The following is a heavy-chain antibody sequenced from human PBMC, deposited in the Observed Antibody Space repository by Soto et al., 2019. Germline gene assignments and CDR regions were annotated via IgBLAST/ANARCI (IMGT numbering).Heavy chain of an antibody. V-gene: IGHV5-51*01. Sequence: GQSLKLSDMSSGDSVCSSSKSCIGWLRQMPGRGLEWVGIIYPGDSDVKYSPSFQGRVTISADESLKTAFLQWSSLKTSDSAIYYCAIGRPAYYYALDVWGQGTTVTVS. CDR2: IYPGDSDV. J-gene: IGHJ6*02. CDR1: GDSVCSSSKSC. CDR3: AIGRPAYYYALDV.